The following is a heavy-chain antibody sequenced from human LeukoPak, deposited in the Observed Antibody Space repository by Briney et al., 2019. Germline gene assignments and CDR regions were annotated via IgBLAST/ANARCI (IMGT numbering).Heavy chain of an antibody. Sequence: GGSLRLSCAASGFSVSSSFMSWVRQAPGKGLEWVSVIYSIGSTFYADCVKGRFTISRDNSKNTLYLHMNSLRAEDTAVYYCARDRVYLGREDAFDIWGQGTMVTVSS. D-gene: IGHD7-27*01. V-gene: IGHV3-53*01. J-gene: IGHJ3*02. CDR3: ARDRVYLGREDAFDI. CDR1: GFSVSSSF. CDR2: IYSIGST.